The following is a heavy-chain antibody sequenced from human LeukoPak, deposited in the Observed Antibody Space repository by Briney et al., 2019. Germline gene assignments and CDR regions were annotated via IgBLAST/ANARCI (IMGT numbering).Heavy chain of an antibody. Sequence: SETLSLTCAVYGGFFSGYYWSWIRQPPGKGLEWIGEINHSGSTNYNPSLKSRVTISVDTSKNQFSLKLSSVTAADTAVYYCARGQYGDLDYWGQGTLVTVSS. CDR3: ARGQYGDLDY. D-gene: IGHD4-17*01. CDR1: GGFFSGYY. V-gene: IGHV4-34*01. J-gene: IGHJ4*02. CDR2: INHSGST.